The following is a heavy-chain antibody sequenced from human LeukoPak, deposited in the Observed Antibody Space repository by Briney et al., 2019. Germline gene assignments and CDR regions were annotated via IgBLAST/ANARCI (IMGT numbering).Heavy chain of an antibody. CDR3: AKGESSGWYFNYCDY. J-gene: IGHJ4*02. CDR2: ISWNSHTT. Sequence: GGSLRLSCAASGFTFDDYAMHWVRQGPGKGLEWVSGISWNSHTTGYADSVKGRFTMSRDNAKNSLYLQMNSLRAEDTALYYCAKGESSGWYFNYCDYGGQGTRVTVST. CDR1: GFTFDDYA. V-gene: IGHV3-9*01. D-gene: IGHD6-19*01.